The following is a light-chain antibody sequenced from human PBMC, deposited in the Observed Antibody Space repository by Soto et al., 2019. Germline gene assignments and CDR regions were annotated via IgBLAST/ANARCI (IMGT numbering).Light chain of an antibody. J-gene: IGKJ3*01. CDR2: AGS. CDR1: QSISSSY. CDR3: QQRSNTFT. V-gene: IGKV3D-20*02. Sequence: EIVLTQSPGTLSLSPGERATLSCRTSQSISSSYLAWYQQKPGQAPRLLIYAGSSRATGIPDRFSGSGSGTDFTLTVSRLEPEDFAVCYCQQRSNTFTFGPGTKVDIK.